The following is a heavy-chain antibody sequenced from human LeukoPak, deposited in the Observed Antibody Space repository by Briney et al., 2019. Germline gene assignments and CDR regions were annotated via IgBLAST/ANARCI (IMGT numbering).Heavy chain of an antibody. J-gene: IGHJ5*02. Sequence: PSETLSLTCTVSGVSISSYYWSWIRQPPGKGLEWIGYIYYSGSTNYNPSLKSRVTISVDTSKNQFSLKLSSVTAADTAVYYCARLPSGTPWGQGTLVTVSS. D-gene: IGHD1-26*01. V-gene: IGHV4-59*12. CDR3: ARLPSGTP. CDR1: GVSISSYY. CDR2: IYYSGST.